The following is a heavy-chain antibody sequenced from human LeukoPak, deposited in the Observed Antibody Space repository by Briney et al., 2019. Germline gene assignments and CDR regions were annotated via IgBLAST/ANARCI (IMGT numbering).Heavy chain of an antibody. Sequence: SETLSLTCTVSGGSISSSSCYWGWIRQPPGKGLEWIGSIYYSGSTYYNPSLKSRVTISVDTSKNQFSLKLSSVTAADTAVYYCARDREYSGYDFSVRYDYWGQGTLVTVSS. CDR1: GGSISSSSCY. J-gene: IGHJ4*02. D-gene: IGHD5-12*01. CDR2: IYYSGST. V-gene: IGHV4-39*07. CDR3: ARDREYSGYDFSVRYDY.